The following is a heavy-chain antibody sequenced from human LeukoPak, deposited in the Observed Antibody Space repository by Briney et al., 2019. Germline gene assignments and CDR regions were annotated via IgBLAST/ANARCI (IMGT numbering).Heavy chain of an antibody. Sequence: SETLSLTCTVSGGSISSSSYYWGWIRQPPGKGLEWIGSIYYSGSTYYNPSLKSRVTISVDTSKNQFSLKLSSVTAADTAVYYCARGHVDTAMGNDYWGQGTLVTVSS. CDR2: IYYSGST. D-gene: IGHD5-18*01. CDR3: ARGHVDTAMGNDY. CDR1: GGSISSSSYY. J-gene: IGHJ4*02. V-gene: IGHV4-39*01.